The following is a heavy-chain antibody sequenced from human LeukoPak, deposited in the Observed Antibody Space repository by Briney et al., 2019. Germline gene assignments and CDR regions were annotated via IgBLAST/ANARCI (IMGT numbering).Heavy chain of an antibody. CDR3: AKDMDVGGYGSGSYFDY. Sequence: GGSLRLSCAASGITFSNAWMTWVRQAPGKGLEWVGRIKSQTDNGTTDYAAPVKGRFTISRDDSKNTVYLQMNSLRTEDTTVYYCAKDMDVGGYGSGSYFDYWGQGTLVTVSS. V-gene: IGHV3-15*01. CDR2: IKSQTDNGTT. CDR1: GITFSNAW. J-gene: IGHJ4*02. D-gene: IGHD3-10*01.